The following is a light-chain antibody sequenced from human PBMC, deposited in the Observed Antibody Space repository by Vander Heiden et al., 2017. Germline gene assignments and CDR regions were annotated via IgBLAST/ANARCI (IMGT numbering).Light chain of an antibody. CDR2: DAS. CDR1: QSVSSY. J-gene: IGKJ5*01. Sequence: EIVLTQSPATLSLSPGERATLSCRASQSVSSYLAWYQQKPDQAPRLLIYDASSRATGIPARFSGSGSGTDFTLTISSLEPEDFVVYYCQQRSNWPHTFGQGTQMEIK. CDR3: QQRSNWPHT. V-gene: IGKV3-11*01.